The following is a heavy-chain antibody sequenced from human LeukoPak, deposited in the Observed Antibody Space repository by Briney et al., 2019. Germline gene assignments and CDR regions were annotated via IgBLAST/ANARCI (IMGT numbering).Heavy chain of an antibody. CDR3: ARDLNREDFDY. CDR2: IWFDGSDK. J-gene: IGHJ4*02. V-gene: IGHV3-33*01. D-gene: IGHD1-14*01. CDR1: GFSFSSYD. Sequence: GGSLRLSCEASGFSFSSYDMHWVRQAPGKGLEWVAIIWFDGSDKYYGDSVKGRFTISRDNSKNTLYLQMNSLRVEDTAVYYCARDLNREDFDYWGQGTLVAVSS.